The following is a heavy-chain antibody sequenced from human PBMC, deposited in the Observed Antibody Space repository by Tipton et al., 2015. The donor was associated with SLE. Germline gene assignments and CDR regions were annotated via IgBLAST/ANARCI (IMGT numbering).Heavy chain of an antibody. Sequence: QLVQSGAEVKKPGASVKVSCKASGYTFTSYDINWVRQATGQGLERMGLMNPNSGNTGYAQQFQGRVTMTTDTSTSTAYMELGRLRSDDTAVYYCARVRVATAKELDACDSWGQGTMVNVAS. J-gene: IGHJ3*02. D-gene: IGHD5-12*01. CDR2: MNPNSGNT. CDR1: GYTFTSYD. CDR3: ARVRVATAKELDACDS. V-gene: IGHV1-8*02.